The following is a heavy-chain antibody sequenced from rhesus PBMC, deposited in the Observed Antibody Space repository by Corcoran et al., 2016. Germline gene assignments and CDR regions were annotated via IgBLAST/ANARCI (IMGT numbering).Heavy chain of an antibody. Sequence: EVQLVKSGGGLVQPGGSMRLSCAASGVTLSSYGMHWFRQAPRKGGEWVVVISEEGSKKYYADSVKDRVTISRDNSKTMLLRQLNNLKLEDTAVYYCAREGNYNIWTGYYSYGLDSWGQGVLVTVSS. J-gene: IGHJ6*01. V-gene: IGHV3-54*02. CDR1: GVTLSSYG. CDR3: AREGNYNIWTGYYSYGLDS. D-gene: IGHD3-3*01. CDR2: ISEEGSKK.